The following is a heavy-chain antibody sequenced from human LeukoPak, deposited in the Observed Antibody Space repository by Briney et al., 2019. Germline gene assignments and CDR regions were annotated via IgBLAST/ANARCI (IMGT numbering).Heavy chain of an antibody. CDR3: ARETSGYSDY. J-gene: IGHJ4*02. Sequence: QPGGTLRHSCAVSGFTFSSYAMHWVRQAQGKGLDYVSAISSNGGSTYYANSVKGRFTISLDNSKNTPYLQMGSLRAEDMAVYYCARETSGYSDYWGQGTLVNVSS. D-gene: IGHD3-16*02. CDR2: ISSNGGST. V-gene: IGHV3-64*01. CDR1: GFTFSSYA.